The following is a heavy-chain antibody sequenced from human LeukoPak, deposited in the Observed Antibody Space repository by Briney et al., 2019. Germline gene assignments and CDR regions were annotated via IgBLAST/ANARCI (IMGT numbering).Heavy chain of an antibody. D-gene: IGHD4-17*01. Sequence: GGSLRLSCAASGFTFSNYAMNWVRQAPGKGLEWVSYISSSGSTIYYADSVKGRFTISRDNAKNSLYLQMNSLRAEDTAVYYCARGDGDYSYYYYMDVWGKGTTVTISS. J-gene: IGHJ6*03. CDR2: ISSSGSTI. CDR3: ARGDGDYSYYYYMDV. V-gene: IGHV3-48*03. CDR1: GFTFSNYA.